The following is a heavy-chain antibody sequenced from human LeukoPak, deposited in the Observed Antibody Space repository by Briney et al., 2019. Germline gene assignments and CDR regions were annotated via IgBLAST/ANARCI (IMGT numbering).Heavy chain of an antibody. D-gene: IGHD4-23*01. CDR1: GYTFTSFD. CDR2: ISAYNGNT. Sequence: ASVKVSCKASGYTFTSFDFNWVRQATGQGLEWMGWISAYNGNTNYAQKLQGRVTMTTDTSTSTAYMELRSLRSDDTAVYYCARDKSSGKGWFDPWGQGTLVTVSS. J-gene: IGHJ5*02. CDR3: ARDKSSGKGWFDP. V-gene: IGHV1-18*01.